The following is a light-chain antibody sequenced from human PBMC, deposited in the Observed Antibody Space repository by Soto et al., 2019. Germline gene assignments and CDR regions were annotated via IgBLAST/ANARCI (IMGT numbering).Light chain of an antibody. CDR1: QGIISA. V-gene: IGKV1-13*02. Sequence: AIQLTQSPSSLSASVGDTVTITCRASQGIISALAWYQQKPGKAPKLLIYDASSLESGVPSRFSGSGSGTDFTLTITSLQPEDFATYYCQQFNTHPQPTLTFGGGTKVEIK. J-gene: IGKJ4*01. CDR2: DAS. CDR3: QQFNTHPQPTLT.